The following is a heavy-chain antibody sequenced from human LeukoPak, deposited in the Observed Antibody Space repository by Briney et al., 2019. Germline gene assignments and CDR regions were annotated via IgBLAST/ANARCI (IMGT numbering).Heavy chain of an antibody. CDR2: IWSDGSVK. V-gene: IGHV3-33*01. CDR1: GFTFSSYG. J-gene: IGHJ4*02. CDR3: ATLTAGGRDS. D-gene: IGHD6-13*01. Sequence: GRSLRLPCAASGFTFSSYGMHWVRQAPGKGLEWLAVIWSDGSVKRYADSVKGRFTISRDNSKNTLFLQMNSLRAGDTAVYYCATLTAGGRDSWGQGTLVTVSS.